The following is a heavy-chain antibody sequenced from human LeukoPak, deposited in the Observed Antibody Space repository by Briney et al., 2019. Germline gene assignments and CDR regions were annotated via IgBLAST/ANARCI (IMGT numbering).Heavy chain of an antibody. V-gene: IGHV4-39*07. D-gene: IGHD2-2*01. Sequence: PSETLSLTCTVSGGSINSGDYYWVWIRQPPGKGLEWIGSIYYSGSTSYNPSLKSRVTISVDTSKNQFSLKLSSVTAADTAVYYCARRVVVVPAAMDGPPARTRLGPNNWFDPWGQGTLVTVSS. CDR2: IYYSGST. CDR3: ARRVVVVPAAMDGPPARTRLGPNNWFDP. J-gene: IGHJ5*02. CDR1: GGSINSGDYY.